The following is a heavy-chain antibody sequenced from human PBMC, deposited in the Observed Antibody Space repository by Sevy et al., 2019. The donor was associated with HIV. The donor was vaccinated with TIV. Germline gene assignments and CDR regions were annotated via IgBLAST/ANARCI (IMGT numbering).Heavy chain of an antibody. Sequence: GGSLRLSCEASGFTFSIYAMSWVRQAPGKGLEWVSTVSVSGTNTYYADSVKGRFTISRDNPKNTLYLQMNSLRAEDTAIYFCAKDHDNNWFDPWGQGTLVTVSS. V-gene: IGHV3-23*01. CDR3: AKDHDNNWFDP. CDR1: GFTFSIYA. D-gene: IGHD1-1*01. J-gene: IGHJ5*02. CDR2: VSVSGTNT.